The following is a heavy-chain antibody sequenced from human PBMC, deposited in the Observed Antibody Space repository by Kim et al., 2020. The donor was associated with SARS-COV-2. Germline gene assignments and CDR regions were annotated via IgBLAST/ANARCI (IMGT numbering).Heavy chain of an antibody. CDR2: ISSDGEDK. Sequence: GGSLRLSCASSGMSFSRFGMHWVRQAPGKGLEWVGVISSDGEDKYYAESVKGRFTISRENSKNTLYLEMNSLRVEDTAVYYCAKAPRYDSSGYYYEPHSYYYGMDVWGQGTAVIVS. J-gene: IGHJ6*02. CDR1: GMSFSRFG. D-gene: IGHD3-22*01. V-gene: IGHV3-30*18. CDR3: AKAPRYDSSGYYYEPHSYYYGMDV.